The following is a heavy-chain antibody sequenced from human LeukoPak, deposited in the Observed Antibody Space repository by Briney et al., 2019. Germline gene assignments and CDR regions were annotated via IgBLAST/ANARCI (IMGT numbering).Heavy chain of an antibody. V-gene: IGHV4-34*01. J-gene: IGHJ3*02. CDR3: ARHPGPHDAFDI. CDR2: INHSGST. Sequence: SETLSLTCAVYGGSFSGYYWSWIRQPPGKGLEWIGEINHSGSTNYNPSLKSRVTISVDTSKNQFSLKLSSVTAADTAVYYCARHPGPHDAFDIWGQGTMVTVSS. CDR1: GGSFSGYY.